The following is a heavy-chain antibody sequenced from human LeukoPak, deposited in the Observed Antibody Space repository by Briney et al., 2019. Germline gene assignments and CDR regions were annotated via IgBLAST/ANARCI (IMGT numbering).Heavy chain of an antibody. CDR3: ARARLTHIAVAARTDGLTWEDY. CDR1: GYTFTGYY. Sequence: ASVKVSCKASGYTFTGYYMHWVRQAPGQGLEWMGWINPNSGGTNYAQKFQGRVTMTRDTSISTAYMELSRLRSDDTAVYYCARARLTHIAVAARTDGLTWEDYWGQGTLVTVSS. V-gene: IGHV1-2*02. CDR2: INPNSGGT. D-gene: IGHD6-19*01. J-gene: IGHJ4*02.